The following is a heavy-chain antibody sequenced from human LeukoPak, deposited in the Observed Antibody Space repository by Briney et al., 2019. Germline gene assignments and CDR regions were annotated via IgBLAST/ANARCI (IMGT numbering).Heavy chain of an antibody. CDR2: INPSGGST. D-gene: IGHD2-8*01. CDR3: AQDISGGMYGIWFDP. V-gene: IGHV1-46*01. Sequence: ASVKVSCKASGYTFTSYYMHWVRQAPGQGLEWMGIINPSGGSTSYAQKFQGRVTMTRDTSTSTVYMELSSLRSEDTAVYYGAQDISGGMYGIWFDPWGQGTLVTVSS. J-gene: IGHJ5*02. CDR1: GYTFTSYY.